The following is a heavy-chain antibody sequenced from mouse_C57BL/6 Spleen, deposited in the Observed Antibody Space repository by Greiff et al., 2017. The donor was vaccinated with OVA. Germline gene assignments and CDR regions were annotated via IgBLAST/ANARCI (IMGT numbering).Heavy chain of an antibody. Sequence: EVQLQQSGPGMVKPSPSLSLSCTVTGYSITSGYDWHWIRHFPGNNLGWMDYIRYSGSTNYNPSLKSRTSITHDTSKNHFILKLNSVTTEDAATYYYARGGYGGYFDVWGTGTTVTVSS. CDR1: GYSITSGYD. CDR3: ARGGYGGYFDV. CDR2: IRYSGST. D-gene: IGHD3-1*01. V-gene: IGHV3-1*01. J-gene: IGHJ1*03.